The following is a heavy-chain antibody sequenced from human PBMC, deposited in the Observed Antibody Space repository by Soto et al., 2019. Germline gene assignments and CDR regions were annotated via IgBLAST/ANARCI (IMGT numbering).Heavy chain of an antibody. Sequence: ASVKVSCKSSGYPFTHYGITWVRQAPGQGLEWMGWISPFNGNTNYGQTLQGRVTLTTDTSTSTVYMELRSLRSDDTAVYYCARDQSFDRSYYYGIHLWGQGTTVTV. D-gene: IGHD3-22*01. V-gene: IGHV1-18*01. CDR1: GYPFTHYG. CDR3: ARDQSFDRSYYYGIHL. CDR2: ISPFNGNT. J-gene: IGHJ6*02.